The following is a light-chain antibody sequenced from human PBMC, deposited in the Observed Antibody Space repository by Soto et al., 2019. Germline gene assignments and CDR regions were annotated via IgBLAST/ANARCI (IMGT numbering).Light chain of an antibody. CDR2: GAS. CDR3: QQYNDWPRT. J-gene: IGKJ1*01. Sequence: EIVMTQSPVTLSVSPGETANLSCRASQTVTSNLAWYQQKPGRSPRLLLSGASTRATGIPARFSGSGSGTEFTLTISRLQYEDLEVYYCQQYNDWPRTLGQGTKVDIK. CDR1: QTVTSN. V-gene: IGKV3-15*01.